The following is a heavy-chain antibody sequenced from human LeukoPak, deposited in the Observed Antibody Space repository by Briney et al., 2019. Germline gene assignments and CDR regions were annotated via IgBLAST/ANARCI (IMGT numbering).Heavy chain of an antibody. J-gene: IGHJ6*04. Sequence: GALRLSCAASGFTFSSYEMNWVRQAPGKGLEWVSYISSSGSTIYYAESVKGRFTISRDNSKNTLYPQMNSLRAEDTAVYYCAELGITMIGGVWGKGTTVTISS. CDR1: GFTFSSYE. CDR2: ISSSGSTI. CDR3: AELGITMIGGV. D-gene: IGHD3-10*02. V-gene: IGHV3-48*03.